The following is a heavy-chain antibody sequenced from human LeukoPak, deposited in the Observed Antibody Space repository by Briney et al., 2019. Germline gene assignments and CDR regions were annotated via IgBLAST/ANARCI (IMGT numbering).Heavy chain of an antibody. CDR2: INHSGST. J-gene: IGHJ5*02. CDR1: GGSFSGYY. D-gene: IGHD3-10*01. CDR3: ARGGMYYYGSGNKFDP. V-gene: IGHV4-34*01. Sequence: ETLSLTCAVYGGSFSGYYWSWIRQPPGKGLEWIGEINHSGSTNYNPSLKSRVTISVDTSKNQFSLKLSSVTAADTAVYYCARGGMYYYGSGNKFDPWGQGTLVTVSS.